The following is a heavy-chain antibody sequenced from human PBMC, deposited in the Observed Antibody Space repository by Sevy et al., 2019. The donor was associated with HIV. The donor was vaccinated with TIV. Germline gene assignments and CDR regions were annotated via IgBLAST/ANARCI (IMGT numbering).Heavy chain of an antibody. CDR3: AREPYSLDKSGYFWDY. V-gene: IGHV4-61*01. D-gene: IGHD3-22*01. Sequence: WETLSLTCAVSGVSVTSDTYYWSWIRQPPGKGLEWIGYVYHTGSTNYSPSFKSRVTISIDTSKNQFSLRLFSVAAADTAMYYCAREPYSLDKSGYFWDYWGQGILVTVSS. CDR1: GVSVTSDTYY. CDR2: VYHTGST. J-gene: IGHJ4*02.